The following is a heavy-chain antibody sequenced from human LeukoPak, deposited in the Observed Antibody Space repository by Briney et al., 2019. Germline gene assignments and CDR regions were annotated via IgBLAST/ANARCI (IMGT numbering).Heavy chain of an antibody. CDR2: IRQDGSDK. J-gene: IGHJ6*03. CDR3: VRGSLASGVVVYYYYYLDV. CDR1: GFTFSNYW. D-gene: IGHD3-3*01. Sequence: PGGSLRLSCAASGFTFSNYWMSWVRQAPGKGLEWVANIRQDGSDKNYVDSVKGRFTISRDNAKNSLYLQMNSLRAEDTAVYYCVRGSLASGVVVYYYYYLDVWGKGTTVTVSS. V-gene: IGHV3-7*01.